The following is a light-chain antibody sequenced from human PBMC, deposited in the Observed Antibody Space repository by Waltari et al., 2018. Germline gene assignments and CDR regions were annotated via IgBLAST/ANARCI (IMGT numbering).Light chain of an antibody. J-gene: IGKJ4*01. CDR2: DTS. V-gene: IGKV3-20*01. Sequence: TQSPGTLSLSPGERATLSCRASQTVRTTYLAWYQQKPGQAPTLLIYDTSSRATGIPDRFSGSGSGTDFSLTISSLEPEDFAVYYCQQYDISPLTFGGGTKEETK. CDR3: QQYDISPLT. CDR1: QTVRTTY.